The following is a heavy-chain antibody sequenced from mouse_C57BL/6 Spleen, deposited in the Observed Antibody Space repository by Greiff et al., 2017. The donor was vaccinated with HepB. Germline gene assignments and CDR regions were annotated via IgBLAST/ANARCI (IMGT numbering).Heavy chain of an antibody. V-gene: IGHV1-82*01. Sequence: VQLQQSGPELVKPGASVKISCKASGYAFSSSWMNWVKQRPGKGLEWIGRIYPGDGDTNYNGKFKGKATLTADKSSSTAYMQLRSLTSEEPAVYFCGPYDYDGYDFDYWGQGTTLTVSS. J-gene: IGHJ2*01. D-gene: IGHD2-4*01. CDR3: GPYDYDGYDFDY. CDR1: GYAFSSSW. CDR2: IYPGDGDT.